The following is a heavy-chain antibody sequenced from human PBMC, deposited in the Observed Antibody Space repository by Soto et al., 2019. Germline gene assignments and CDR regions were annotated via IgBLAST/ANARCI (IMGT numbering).Heavy chain of an antibody. D-gene: IGHD6-19*01. J-gene: IGHJ3*02. V-gene: IGHV1-8*01. CDR2: MDPNTGNT. Sequence: ASVKVSCKASGYTFTNFDVNWVRQAPGQGLEWMGRMDPNTGNTGCAQKFQGRVTMTGNASITTAYMELSSLRSEDTAVYYCATGIAVAADAFDIWGQGTMVTVSS. CDR3: ATGIAVAADAFDI. CDR1: GYTFTNFD.